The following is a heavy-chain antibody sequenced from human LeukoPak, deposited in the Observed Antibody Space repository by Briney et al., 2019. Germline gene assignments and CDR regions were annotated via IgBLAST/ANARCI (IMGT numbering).Heavy chain of an antibody. Sequence: GMSLRLSCAASGFTFSTYWMHWVRQAPGQGLVWASRINSDGSDKDFADSVRGRFTISRDNAHNTLHLQMNSLRAEDTAVYYCVREGNSGYFFDYWGQGTLVTVSS. CDR3: VREGNSGYFFDY. CDR2: INSDGSDK. D-gene: IGHD4-23*01. J-gene: IGHJ4*02. V-gene: IGHV3-74*01. CDR1: GFTFSTYW.